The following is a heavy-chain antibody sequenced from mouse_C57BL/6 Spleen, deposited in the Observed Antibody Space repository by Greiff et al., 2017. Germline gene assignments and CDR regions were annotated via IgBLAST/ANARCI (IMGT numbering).Heavy chain of an antibody. V-gene: IGHV3-6*01. D-gene: IGHD1-1*01. CDR1: GYSITSGYY. Sequence: VQLKESGPGLVKPSQSLSLTCSVTGYSITSGYYWNWIRQFPGNKLEWMGYISYDGSNNYNPSLKNRISITRDTSKNQFFLKLNSVTTEDTATYYCARETVVATFDYWGQGTTLTVSS. J-gene: IGHJ2*01. CDR2: ISYDGSN. CDR3: ARETVVATFDY.